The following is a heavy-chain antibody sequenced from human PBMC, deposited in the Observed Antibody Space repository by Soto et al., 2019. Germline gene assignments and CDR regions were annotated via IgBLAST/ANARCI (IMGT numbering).Heavy chain of an antibody. Sequence: SETLSLTCTVSGGSISSGDYYWSWIRQHPGKGLEWIGYIYYSGSTYYNPSLKSRVTISVDTSKNQFSLKLSSVTAADTAVYYCAREQSDRDYGDHIYYYGMDVWGQGTTVTVSS. J-gene: IGHJ6*02. CDR2: IYYSGST. CDR3: AREQSDRDYGDHIYYYGMDV. CDR1: GGSISSGDYY. V-gene: IGHV4-30-4*01. D-gene: IGHD4-17*01.